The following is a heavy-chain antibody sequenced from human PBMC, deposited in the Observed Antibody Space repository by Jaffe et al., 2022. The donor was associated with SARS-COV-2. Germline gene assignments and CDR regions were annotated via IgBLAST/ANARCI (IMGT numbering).Heavy chain of an antibody. Sequence: EVQLVESGGGLVQPGGSLRLSCGASGFTFTNYWLSWVRQAPGKGLEWVASINQDGSEKSYVYSVKGRFTISRDNAKNSLSLQMNSLRAEDTAVYYCAREWYSNGRHFDYWGQGTLVTVSS. V-gene: IGHV3-7*01. CDR1: GFTFTNYW. J-gene: IGHJ4*02. CDR2: INQDGSEK. D-gene: IGHD4-4*01. CDR3: AREWYSNGRHFDY.